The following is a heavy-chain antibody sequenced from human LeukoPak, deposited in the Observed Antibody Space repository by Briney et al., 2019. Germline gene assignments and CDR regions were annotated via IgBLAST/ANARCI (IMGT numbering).Heavy chain of an antibody. CDR1: GFTFSSYA. CDR3: ARDQGRIFGVPGEVDY. Sequence: PEGSLRLSCAASGFTFSSYAMHWVRQAPGKGLEWVAVISYDGSNKYYADSVKGRFTISRDNSKNTLYLQMNSLRAEDTAVYYCARDQGRIFGVPGEVDYWGQGTLVTVSS. V-gene: IGHV3-30*01. D-gene: IGHD3-3*02. CDR2: ISYDGSNK. J-gene: IGHJ4*02.